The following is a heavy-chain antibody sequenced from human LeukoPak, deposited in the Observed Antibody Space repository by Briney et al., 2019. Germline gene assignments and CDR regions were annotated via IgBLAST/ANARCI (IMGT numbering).Heavy chain of an antibody. Sequence: GGSLRLSCVASGFPFSSYAMHWVRQAPGKGLEWVAVISYDGSNKYYADSVKGRFTISRDNSKNTLYLQMNSLRAEDTAVYYCARGSGSYYVGLDYWGQGTLVTVSS. CDR2: ISYDGSNK. V-gene: IGHV3-30-3*01. D-gene: IGHD1-26*01. CDR1: GFPFSSYA. CDR3: ARGSGSYYVGLDY. J-gene: IGHJ4*02.